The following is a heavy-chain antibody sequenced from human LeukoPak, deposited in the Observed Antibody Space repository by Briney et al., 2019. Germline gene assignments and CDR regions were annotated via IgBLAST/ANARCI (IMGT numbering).Heavy chain of an antibody. CDR3: AREGSGSYYGN. CDR2: INPNSGDT. V-gene: IGHV1-2*02. Sequence: ASVKVSFKASGYTFTGYYIHWVRQTPGQGLEWMGWINPNSGDTNYAQKFQGRVTMTRDTSISTAYMDLSRLTSDDTAMYYCAREGSGSYYGNWGQGTLVTVSS. D-gene: IGHD1-26*01. J-gene: IGHJ4*02. CDR1: GYTFTGYY.